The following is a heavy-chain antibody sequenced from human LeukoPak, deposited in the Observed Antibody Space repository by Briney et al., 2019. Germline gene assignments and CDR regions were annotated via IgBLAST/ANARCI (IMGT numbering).Heavy chain of an antibody. CDR3: ARDRGEVTTAWHFDL. CDR1: GFTFRSFW. Sequence: GGSLRLSCAASGFTFRSFWMSWVRQVPGKGLKWLANIKQDGSHKYYVDSVKGRFTISRDNAKNSVYLQMNRLRAGDTAMYYCARDRGEVTTAWHFDLWGRGTLVTVSS. V-gene: IGHV3-7*01. J-gene: IGHJ2*01. D-gene: IGHD4-17*01. CDR2: IKQDGSHK.